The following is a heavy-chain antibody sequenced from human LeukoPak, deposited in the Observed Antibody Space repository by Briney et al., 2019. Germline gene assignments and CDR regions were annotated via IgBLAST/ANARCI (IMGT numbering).Heavy chain of an antibody. CDR1: GFTFSSYS. Sequence: GGSLRLSCAASGFTFSSYSMNWVRQAPGKGLEWVSSISSSSSYIYYADSVKGRFTISRDNAKNSLYLRMNSLRAEDTAVYYCARVSYYDSSGYYIPFDYRGQGTLVTVSS. CDR3: ARVSYYDSSGYYIPFDY. V-gene: IGHV3-21*01. D-gene: IGHD3-22*01. CDR2: ISSSSSYI. J-gene: IGHJ4*02.